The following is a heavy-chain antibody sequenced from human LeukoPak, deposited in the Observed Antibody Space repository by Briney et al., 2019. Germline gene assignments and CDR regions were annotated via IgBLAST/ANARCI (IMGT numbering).Heavy chain of an antibody. D-gene: IGHD3-3*01. CDR3: ARGSYDFWSGYFSMLDY. J-gene: IGHJ4*02. CDR2: IRSDGGVA. CDR1: GFIFSNYW. Sequence: GGSLRLSCAASGFIFSNYWIHWVRQAPGEGLVWVSRIRSDGGVATYADSVEGRFTISRDNAKNSLYLQMNSLRAEDTAVYYCARGSYDFWSGYFSMLDYWGQGTLVTVSS. V-gene: IGHV3-74*01.